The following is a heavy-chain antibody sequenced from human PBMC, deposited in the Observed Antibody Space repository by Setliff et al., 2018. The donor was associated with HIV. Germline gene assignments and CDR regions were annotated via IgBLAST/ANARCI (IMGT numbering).Heavy chain of an antibody. CDR2: VGCWGTCT. V-gene: IGHV3-23*01. CDR1: GFTVNSGA. CDR3: ARDLDPYFAMAV. J-gene: IGHJ6*02. Sequence: GGSLRLSCAGSGFTVNSGALNWVRQAPGKGLEWVSTVGCWGTCTYFADSVKGRFTISADTSKNTLYLQMTRLSAEDTAVYYCARDLDPYFAMAVWGQGTTVTVSS.